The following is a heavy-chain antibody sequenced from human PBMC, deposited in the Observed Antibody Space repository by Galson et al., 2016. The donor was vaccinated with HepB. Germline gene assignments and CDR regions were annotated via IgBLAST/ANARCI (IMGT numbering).Heavy chain of an antibody. CDR2: MNPNSGNT. Sequence: SVKVSCKDSGYTFTSYDINWVRQAAGQGLEWMGWMNPNSGNTGYAQKVQGRVTMTRNTSISTAYMELSSLSSEDTAVYYCARHAPRWFEELLDYGMDVWGQGTTVTVSS. CDR1: GYTFTSYD. CDR3: ARHAPRWFEELLDYGMDV. D-gene: IGHD3-10*01. V-gene: IGHV1-8*01. J-gene: IGHJ6*02.